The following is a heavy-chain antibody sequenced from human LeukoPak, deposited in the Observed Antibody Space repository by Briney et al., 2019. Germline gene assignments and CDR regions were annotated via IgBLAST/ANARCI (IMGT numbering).Heavy chain of an antibody. Sequence: SETLSLTCTVSGGSISSYYWSWIRQPPGEGLEWIGYIYYSGSTNYNPSLKSRVTISVDTSKNQFSLKLSSVAAADPAVYYCAGGRRDAFDIWGQGTMVTVSS. J-gene: IGHJ3*02. V-gene: IGHV4-59*01. CDR1: GGSISSYY. CDR2: IYYSGST. CDR3: AGGRRDAFDI.